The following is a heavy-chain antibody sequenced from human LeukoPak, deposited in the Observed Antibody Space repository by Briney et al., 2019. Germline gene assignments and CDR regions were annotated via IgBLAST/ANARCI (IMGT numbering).Heavy chain of an antibody. J-gene: IGHJ4*02. Sequence: GGPLRLSCAASGFTFSSYAMSWVRQAPGKGLEWVSAISGSGGSTYYADSVKGRFTISRDNSKNTLYLQMNSLRAEDTAVYYCAKMIQLWFKDNYYFDYWGQGTLVTVSS. D-gene: IGHD5-18*01. V-gene: IGHV3-23*01. CDR2: ISGSGGST. CDR3: AKMIQLWFKDNYYFDY. CDR1: GFTFSSYA.